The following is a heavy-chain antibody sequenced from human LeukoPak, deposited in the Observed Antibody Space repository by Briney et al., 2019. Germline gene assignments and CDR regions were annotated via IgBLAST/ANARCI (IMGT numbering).Heavy chain of an antibody. V-gene: IGHV4-59*08. CDR1: GDSISNYY. D-gene: IGHD4-17*01. J-gene: IGHJ5*02. Sequence: SETLSLTCTVSGDSISNYYWSWIRQPPGKGLEWIAYIDYRGSTTNNPSLRSRITISVDTSRNQFSLKLTSVTAADTAVYYCARHYGPWGQGTLVTVSS. CDR2: IDYRGST. CDR3: ARHYGP.